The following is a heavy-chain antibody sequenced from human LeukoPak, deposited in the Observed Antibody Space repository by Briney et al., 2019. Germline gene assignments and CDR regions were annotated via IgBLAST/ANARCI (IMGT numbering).Heavy chain of an antibody. V-gene: IGHV3-23*01. D-gene: IGHD3-22*01. CDR3: AKDPPRSRAIVDAFDI. J-gene: IGHJ3*02. Sequence: GGSLRLSCAASGFTFSNYGMICVRQAPGKGLEWVSVISNSGSSTDYADSVKGRFTISRDNSQNTLYLQMSSLRAEDTAVYYCAKDPPRSRAIVDAFDIWGQGTLVTVSS. CDR2: ISNSGSST. CDR1: GFTFSNYG.